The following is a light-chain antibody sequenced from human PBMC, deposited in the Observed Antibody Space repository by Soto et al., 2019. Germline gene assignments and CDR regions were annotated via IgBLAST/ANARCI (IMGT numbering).Light chain of an antibody. V-gene: IGKV3-20*01. CDR2: GAS. CDR3: QQYGSSLWT. J-gene: IGKJ1*01. Sequence: EIVLTQSPGTLSLSPGERATLSCRASQSVSSSYLAWYQQKPGQAPRLLIYGASSRATGIADRFSGSGSGTDFTLTISRLEPEDFAVYYCQQYGSSLWTFGQGTKVELK. CDR1: QSVSSSY.